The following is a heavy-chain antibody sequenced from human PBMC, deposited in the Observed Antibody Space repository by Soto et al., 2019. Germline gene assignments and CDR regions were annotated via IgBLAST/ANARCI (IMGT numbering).Heavy chain of an antibody. Sequence: EAQLVESGGELVQPGGSLRLSCAASGFTFSSHGMSWVRQAPGKGLEWIAGLSRGGGSTYYADSVKCRFTISRDNSKNTLNLIMNSLRVEDTALYYCAKDGQFRTDGFDIWGQGTMVTVSS. CDR1: GFTFSSHG. CDR2: LSRGGGST. CDR3: AKDGQFRTDGFDI. V-gene: IGHV3-23*04. J-gene: IGHJ3*02. D-gene: IGHD1-1*01.